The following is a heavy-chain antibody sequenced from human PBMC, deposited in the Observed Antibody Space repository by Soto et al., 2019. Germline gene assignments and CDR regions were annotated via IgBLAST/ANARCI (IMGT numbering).Heavy chain of an antibody. D-gene: IGHD6-6*01. Sequence: SETLSLTCAVYGGSFSGYYWSWIRQPPGKGLEWIGEINHSGSTNYNPSLKSRVTISVDTSKNQFSLTLSSVTAADTAVYYCARDTSQGYFDYWGQGTLVTVSS. CDR3: ARDTSQGYFDY. CDR1: GGSFSGYY. J-gene: IGHJ4*02. V-gene: IGHV4-34*01. CDR2: INHSGST.